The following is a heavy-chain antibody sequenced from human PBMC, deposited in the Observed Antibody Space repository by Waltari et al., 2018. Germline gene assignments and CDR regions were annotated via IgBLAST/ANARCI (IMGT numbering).Heavy chain of an antibody. CDR2: NHYSGST. CDR1: GGSISSSSYY. D-gene: IGHD4-17*01. J-gene: IGHJ6*02. Sequence: QLQMQESGPGLVKTSETLSLTCTVSGGSISSSSYYWGWIRQPPGKGLEWIGSNHYSGSTYYNPALQSRVTLSVDTSKNQFSLKLSSVTAADTAVYYCATDYGDYYDYGIDVWGQGTTVTVSS. V-gene: IGHV4-39*01. CDR3: ATDYGDYYDYGIDV.